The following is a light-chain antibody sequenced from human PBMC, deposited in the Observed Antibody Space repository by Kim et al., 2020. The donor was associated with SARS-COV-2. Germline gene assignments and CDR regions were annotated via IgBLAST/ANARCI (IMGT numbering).Light chain of an antibody. CDR1: SSDVGGYND. J-gene: IGLJ2*01. V-gene: IGLV2-14*03. CDR3: SSYTSSSTPGV. CDR2: DVG. Sequence: QSITISCTGTSSDVGGYNDGSWYQQHPGKATKLMIYDVGNRPSGVSNRFSGSKSGNTASRTISGLQAEDEAEYYCSSYTSSSTPGVFGGGTQLTVL.